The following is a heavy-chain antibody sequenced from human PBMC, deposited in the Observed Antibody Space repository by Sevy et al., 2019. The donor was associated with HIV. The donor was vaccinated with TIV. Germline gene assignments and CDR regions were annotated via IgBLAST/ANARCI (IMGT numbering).Heavy chain of an antibody. CDR2: LSFGCGKI. V-gene: IGHV3-23*01. J-gene: IGHJ4*02. CDR1: GFAFYDYS. Sequence: GGSLRLSCAASGFAFYDYSMSWIRQAPGKGLEWVATLSFGCGKINYADSVKGRFTISRDNSKNSFFLQMDNLRVEDTTLYYCAREGCTRPHDYWGQGTRVTVSS. CDR3: AREGCTRPHDY. D-gene: IGHD2-8*01.